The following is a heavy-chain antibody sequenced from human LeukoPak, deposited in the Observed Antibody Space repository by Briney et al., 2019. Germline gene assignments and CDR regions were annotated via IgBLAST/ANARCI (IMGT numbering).Heavy chain of an antibody. CDR2: IWYDGSNK. D-gene: IGHD6-13*01. CDR3: AAGYSSSWYVGYYYHGMDV. CDR1: GFTFSSYG. J-gene: IGHJ6*02. Sequence: PGGSLRLSCAASGFTFSSYGMHWVRQAPGKGLEWVAVIWYDGSNKYYADSVKGRFTISRDNSKNTLYLQMNSLRAEDTAVYYCAAGYSSSWYVGYYYHGMDVWGQGTTVTVSS. V-gene: IGHV3-33*01.